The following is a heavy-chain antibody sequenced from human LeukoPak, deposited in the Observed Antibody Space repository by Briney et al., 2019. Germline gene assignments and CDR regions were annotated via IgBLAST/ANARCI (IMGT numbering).Heavy chain of an antibody. D-gene: IGHD3-22*01. J-gene: IGHJ4*02. CDR3: ASPTNYYDSSGYFLRGPLGY. CDR1: GFTFSSYA. Sequence: GGSLRPSCAASGFTFSSYAMTWVRQAPGKGLEWISAVSYDITRTFYADSVKGRFAISRDNSKNTLYLQMNSLRAEDTAVYYCASPTNYYDSSGYFLRGPLGYWGQGTLVTVSS. CDR2: VSYDITRT. V-gene: IGHV3-23*01.